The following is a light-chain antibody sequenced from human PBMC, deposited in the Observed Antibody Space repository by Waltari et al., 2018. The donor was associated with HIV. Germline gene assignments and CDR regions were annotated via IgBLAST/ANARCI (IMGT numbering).Light chain of an antibody. Sequence: IVLTQSPGTLSLSPGERATLSCRASESVTSDYLAWYLQKAGQAPRLLIYGASSRATGIPDRFSGSGSGTDFTLIISRLEPDDFAVYFCQQYGSFPRTFGQGTKVEVK. CDR2: GAS. CDR1: ESVTSDY. CDR3: QQYGSFPRT. J-gene: IGKJ1*01. V-gene: IGKV3-20*01.